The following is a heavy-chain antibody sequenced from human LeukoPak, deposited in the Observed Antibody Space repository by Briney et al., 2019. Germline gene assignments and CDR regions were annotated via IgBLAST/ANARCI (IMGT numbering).Heavy chain of an antibody. CDR1: GFTFSSYA. J-gene: IGHJ3*02. CDR2: ISYGGSNK. V-gene: IGHV3-30*04. Sequence: GGSLRLSCAASGFTFSSYAMHRVRQAPGKGLGWVAVISYGGSNKYYADSVKGRFTISRDNSENTLYLQMNSLRAEDTAVYYCASPTPQYSGYDWGAFDIWGQGTMVTVSS. D-gene: IGHD5-12*01. CDR3: ASPTPQYSGYDWGAFDI.